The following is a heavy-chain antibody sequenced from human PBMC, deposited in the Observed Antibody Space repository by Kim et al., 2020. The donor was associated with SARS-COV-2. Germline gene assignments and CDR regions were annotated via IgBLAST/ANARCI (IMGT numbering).Heavy chain of an antibody. CDR3: VRDQVLRFLEWLPIPDNWFDP. V-gene: IGHV1-18*01. J-gene: IGHJ5*02. D-gene: IGHD3-3*01. Sequence: ASVKVSCKASGYTFTSYGISWVRQAPGQGLEWMGWISAYNGNTNYAQKLQGRVTMTTDTSTSTAYMELRSLRSDDTAVYYCVRDQVLRFLEWLPIPDNWFDPWGQGTLVTVSS. CDR2: ISAYNGNT. CDR1: GYTFTSYG.